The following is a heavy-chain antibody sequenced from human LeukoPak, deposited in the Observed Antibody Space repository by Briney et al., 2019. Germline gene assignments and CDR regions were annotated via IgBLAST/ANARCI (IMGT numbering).Heavy chain of an antibody. CDR1: GFTFSGSA. D-gene: IGHD6-19*01. CDR3: TRRGQWLVDY. J-gene: IGHJ4*02. V-gene: IGHV3-73*01. CDR2: IRSKANSYAT. Sequence: PGGSLKLPCAASGFTFSGSAMHWVRQASGKGLEWVGRIRSKANSYATAYAASVKGRFTISRDDSKNTAYLQMNSLKTEDTAVYYCTRRGQWLVDYWGQGTLVTVSS.